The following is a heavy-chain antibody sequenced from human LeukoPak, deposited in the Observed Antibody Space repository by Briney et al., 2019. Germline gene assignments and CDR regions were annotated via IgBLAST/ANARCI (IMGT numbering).Heavy chain of an antibody. Sequence: GGSLRLSCAASGFAFSRYSMNWVRQAPGKGLEWVSSISYSGPHMFYADSVRGRFAISRDNAENSLFLQMNSLRAEDTAVYFCASNDYRDEGIDSWGQGTLVTVSS. CDR3: ASNDYRDEGIDS. CDR2: ISYSGPHM. D-gene: IGHD4-17*01. CDR1: GFAFSRYS. J-gene: IGHJ4*02. V-gene: IGHV3-21*01.